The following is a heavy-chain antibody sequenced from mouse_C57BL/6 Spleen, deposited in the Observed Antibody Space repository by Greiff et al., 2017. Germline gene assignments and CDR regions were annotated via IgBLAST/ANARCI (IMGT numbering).Heavy chain of an antibody. CDR1: GYTFTDYY. CDR3: ARDGDFDD. J-gene: IGHJ2*01. CDR2: INPNNGGT. D-gene: IGHD2-3*01. Sequence: VQLQQSGPELVKPGASVKISCKASGYTFTDYYMTWVKQSHGKSLEWIGDINPNNGGTSYNQKFKGKATLTVYKSSSTAYMELRSLTSDDSSVYYCARDGDFDDWGQGTTLTVSS. V-gene: IGHV1-26*01.